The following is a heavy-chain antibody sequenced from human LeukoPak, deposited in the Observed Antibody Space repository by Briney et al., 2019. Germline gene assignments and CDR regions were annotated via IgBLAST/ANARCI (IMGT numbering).Heavy chain of an antibody. J-gene: IGHJ6*03. CDR1: GFTFSSYA. Sequence: GGSLRLSCAASGFTFSSYAMHWVRQAPGKGLEGVAVISYDGSNKYYADSVKGRFTISRDNSKNTLYLQMNSLRAEDTAVYYCVTVEYSRSAYYSYFMDVWGKGTTVSVSS. CDR3: VTVEYSRSAYYSYFMDV. CDR2: ISYDGSNK. V-gene: IGHV3-30-3*01. D-gene: IGHD2/OR15-2a*01.